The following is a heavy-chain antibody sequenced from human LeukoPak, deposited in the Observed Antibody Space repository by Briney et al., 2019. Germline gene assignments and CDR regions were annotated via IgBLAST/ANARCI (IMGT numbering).Heavy chain of an antibody. V-gene: IGHV3-30*02. CDR2: IRYDGSNK. J-gene: IGHJ4*02. Sequence: GGSLRLSCAASGFSFSSYGMHWVRQAPGKGLEWVAFIRYDGSNKFYADSVKGRFTISRDNSKNTLYLQMNSLRAGDTAVYYCAKPHFDDWGQGTLVTVSS. CDR1: GFSFSSYG. CDR3: AKPHFDD.